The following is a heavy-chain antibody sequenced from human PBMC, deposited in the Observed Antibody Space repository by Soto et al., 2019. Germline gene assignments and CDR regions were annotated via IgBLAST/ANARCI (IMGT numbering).Heavy chain of an antibody. CDR3: AKDHPFDH. J-gene: IGHJ4*02. V-gene: IGHV3-23*01. Sequence: EVQLLESGGGSVQPGGSLRLSCAASGLAFSNYAMAWVRQAPGKGLDWVSTITDNGADTYYTDSVKGRFTISRDNSKNTLYLQMNSLRVEDMARYYCAKDHPFDHWGQGTLVTVSS. CDR1: GLAFSNYA. CDR2: ITDNGADT.